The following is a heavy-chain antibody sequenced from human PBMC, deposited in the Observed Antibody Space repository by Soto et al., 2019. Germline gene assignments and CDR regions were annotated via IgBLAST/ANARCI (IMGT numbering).Heavy chain of an antibody. CDR3: ASRDPGTSVDY. CDR1: GGSFTSNNW. Sequence: QVQLQESGPGLVKPSGTLSLTCAVSGGSFTSNNWWTWVRQPPGQGLEWIGEIYRTGSTNYNPSPKGRVTISLDKPENHFSLRVASLTAADTAVYYCASRDPGTSVDYWGQGTLVTVSS. D-gene: IGHD1-7*01. CDR2: IYRTGST. V-gene: IGHV4-4*02. J-gene: IGHJ4*02.